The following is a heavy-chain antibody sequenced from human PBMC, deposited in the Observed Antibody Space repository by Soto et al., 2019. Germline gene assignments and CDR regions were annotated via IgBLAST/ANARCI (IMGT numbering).Heavy chain of an antibody. CDR3: ASDPAARGAFDI. D-gene: IGHD6-6*01. J-gene: IGHJ3*02. CDR1: GYTFTGYY. Sequence: RASVKVSCKASGYTFTGYYMHWVRQAPGQGLGWMGWINPNSGGTNYAQKFQGRVTMTRDTSISTAYMELSRLRSDDTAVYYCASDPAARGAFDIWGQGTMVTVSS. CDR2: INPNSGGT. V-gene: IGHV1-2*02.